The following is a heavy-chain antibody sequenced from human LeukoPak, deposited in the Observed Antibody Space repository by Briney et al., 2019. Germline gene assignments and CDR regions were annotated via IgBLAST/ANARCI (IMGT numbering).Heavy chain of an antibody. J-gene: IGHJ4*02. CDR2: ISSSSSYI. CDR3: ARDGAAAGRVY. V-gene: IGHV3-21*01. CDR1: GFTFSSYS. D-gene: IGHD6-13*01. Sequence: GGTLRLSCAASGFTFSSYSMNWVRRAPGKGQERVSSISSSSSYIYYADSVKGRFTISRDNAKSSLYLQMNSLRAEDTAVYYCARDGAAAGRVYWGQGTLVTVSS.